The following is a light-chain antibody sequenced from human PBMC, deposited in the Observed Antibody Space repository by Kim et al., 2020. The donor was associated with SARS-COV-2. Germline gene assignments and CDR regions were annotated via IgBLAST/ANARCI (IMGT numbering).Light chain of an antibody. Sequence: VALGQTVRITCQGDSLRSYYATWYQQKPRQAPVLVIYGRNNRPSGIPDRFSGSTSGNTASLTISGAQAEDEADFYCQSRDSGGNVVFGGGTKVTAL. CDR3: QSRDSGGNVV. J-gene: IGLJ2*01. CDR2: GRN. CDR1: SLRSYY. V-gene: IGLV3-19*01.